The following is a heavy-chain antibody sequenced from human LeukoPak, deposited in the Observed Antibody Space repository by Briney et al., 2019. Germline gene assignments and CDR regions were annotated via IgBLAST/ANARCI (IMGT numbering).Heavy chain of an antibody. D-gene: IGHD6-13*01. CDR2: INHSGST. Sequence: SETLSLTCVVYGGSFSGYYWSWIRQPPGKGLEWIGEINHSGSTNYNPSLKSRVTISVDTSKNQFSLKLSFVTAADTAVYYCARRGAAAGTAHFDYWGQGTLVTVSS. CDR1: GGSFSGYY. CDR3: ARRGAAAGTAHFDY. J-gene: IGHJ4*02. V-gene: IGHV4-34*01.